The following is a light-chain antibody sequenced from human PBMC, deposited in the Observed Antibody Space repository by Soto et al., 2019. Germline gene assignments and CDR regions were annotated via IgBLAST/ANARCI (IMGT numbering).Light chain of an antibody. J-gene: IGKJ2*01. CDR2: KAS. V-gene: IGKV1-5*03. Sequence: DIQMTQSPSTLSTSVGDRVTITCRASHSISSWLAWYQQKPGKAPDLLIYKASNLQNGVPSRFSGSGSGTEFTLTISSLQPDDFATYYCQQYKSYPYTFGQGTKLEIK. CDR3: QQYKSYPYT. CDR1: HSISSW.